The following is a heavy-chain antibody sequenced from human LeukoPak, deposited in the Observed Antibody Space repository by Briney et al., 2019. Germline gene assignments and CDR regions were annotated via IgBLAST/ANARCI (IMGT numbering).Heavy chain of an antibody. J-gene: IGHJ4*02. D-gene: IGHD4-17*01. CDR3: ARGYGDYAY. CDR2: INPSGGST. Sequence: GASVKYSCKASGYTFTSYYMHWVRQAPGQGLEWMGIINPSGGSTTYAQKLQGKVTMTRDTSTSTVYMELSSLRSEDTAVYYCARGYGDYAYWGQGTLVTVSS. CDR1: GYTFTSYY. V-gene: IGHV1-46*01.